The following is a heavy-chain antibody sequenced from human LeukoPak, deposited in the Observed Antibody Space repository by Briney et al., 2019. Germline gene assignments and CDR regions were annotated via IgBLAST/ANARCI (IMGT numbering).Heavy chain of an antibody. CDR3: ARDAWGSYRHAHFDY. D-gene: IGHD3-16*02. Sequence: GGSLRLSCVASGFTFSSFCMTWVRQAPGKGLEWVANIKQDGSEKYYVDSVKGRFTISRDNAKNPLYLQMNSLRAEDTAVYYCARDAWGSYRHAHFDYWGQGTLVTVSS. CDR1: GFTFSSFC. V-gene: IGHV3-7*01. CDR2: IKQDGSEK. J-gene: IGHJ4*02.